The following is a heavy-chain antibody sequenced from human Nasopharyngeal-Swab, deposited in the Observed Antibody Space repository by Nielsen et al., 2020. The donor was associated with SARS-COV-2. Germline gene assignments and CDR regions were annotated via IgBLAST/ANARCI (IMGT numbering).Heavy chain of an antibody. D-gene: IGHD1-20*01. Sequence: ESLRLSCAVSGGSFSGYYWSWIRQSPGKGLEWIGEINHSGSINYNLSLKSRVTISVETSKNQFSLKLSSVTAADTAVYYCARGRGITVTTPSPVFDYWGQGTLVTVSS. CDR1: GGSFSGYY. CDR3: ARGRGITVTTPSPVFDY. V-gene: IGHV4-34*01. J-gene: IGHJ4*02. CDR2: INHSGSI.